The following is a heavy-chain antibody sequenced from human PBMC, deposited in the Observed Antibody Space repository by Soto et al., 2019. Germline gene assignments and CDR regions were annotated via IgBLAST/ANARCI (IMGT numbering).Heavy chain of an antibody. V-gene: IGHV1-69*13. CDR2: IIPIFGTA. D-gene: IGHD3-16*01. CDR1: GGTFSSYA. Sequence: SVKVSCKASGGTFSSYAISWVRQAPGQGLEWMGGIIPIFGTANYAQKFQGRVTITADESTSTAYMELSSPRSEDTAVYYCARGGFPPRYYFDYWGQGTLVTVSS. CDR3: ARGGFPPRYYFDY. J-gene: IGHJ4*02.